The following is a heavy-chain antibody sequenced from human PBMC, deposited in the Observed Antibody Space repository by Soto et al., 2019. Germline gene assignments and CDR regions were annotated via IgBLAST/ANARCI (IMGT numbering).Heavy chain of an antibody. CDR3: ARGSTTEKVDS. J-gene: IGHJ4*02. CDR1: GGSISSSSYY. CDR2: IYYSGSP. V-gene: IGHV4-39*07. Sequence: KLSETLSLTCTVSGGSISSSSYYWGWIRQPPGKGLEWIGSIYYSGSPYNNPSLKSRVTISADTSKNQFSLKLTSVTAADTAVYYCARGSTTEKVDSWGQGTLVTVSS. D-gene: IGHD4-17*01.